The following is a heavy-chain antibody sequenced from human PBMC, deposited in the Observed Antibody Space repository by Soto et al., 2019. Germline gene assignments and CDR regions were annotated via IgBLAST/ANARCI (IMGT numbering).Heavy chain of an antibody. V-gene: IGHV1-18*01. Sequence: QVQLVQSGAEVKKPGASVKVSCKTSGYTFTSYGISWVRQAPGQGLEWMGWISAYNGNTNYAQKLQGRVTMTTDTSTSTAYMELRSLRSDDTAVYYCARRDYGDNVRPSTFDYWGQGTLVTVSS. D-gene: IGHD4-17*01. J-gene: IGHJ4*02. CDR2: ISAYNGNT. CDR1: GYTFTSYG. CDR3: ARRDYGDNVRPSTFDY.